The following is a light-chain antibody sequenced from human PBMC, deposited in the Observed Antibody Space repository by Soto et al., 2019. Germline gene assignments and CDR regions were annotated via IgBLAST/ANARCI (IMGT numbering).Light chain of an antibody. CDR3: QQLNSFPIA. V-gene: IGKV1-9*01. Sequence: IQLTQSPSSLSASVGDRVTITCRASQGISSFLAWYQQKPGRAPKLLIYGASTLQSGVPSRFSGSGSGTDFTLTISSLQPEDFASYCCQQLNSFPIAFGPGTKVEIQ. J-gene: IGKJ3*01. CDR1: QGISSF. CDR2: GAS.